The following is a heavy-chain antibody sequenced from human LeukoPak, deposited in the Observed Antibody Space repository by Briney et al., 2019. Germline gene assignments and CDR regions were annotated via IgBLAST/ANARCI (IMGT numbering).Heavy chain of an antibody. Sequence: GASVKVSCKASGYTFTSYGISWVRQAPGQGLEWMGWISAYNGNTNYAQKLQGRVTMTTDTSTSTAYMELRSLRSDDTAVYYCARGSYFDSKGFYYYYYGMDVWGQGTTVTISS. V-gene: IGHV1-18*01. CDR1: GYTFTSYG. CDR2: ISAYNGNT. CDR3: ARGSYFDSKGFYYYYYGMDV. J-gene: IGHJ6*02. D-gene: IGHD3-9*01.